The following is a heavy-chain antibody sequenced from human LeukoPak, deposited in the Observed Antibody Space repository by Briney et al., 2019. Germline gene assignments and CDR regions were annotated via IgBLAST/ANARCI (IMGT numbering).Heavy chain of an antibody. CDR3: ARREVAAEISFGFDY. Sequence: TGGSLRLSCAASGFTFSSYSMNWVRQAPGKGLEWVSSISSSSSYIYYADSVKGRFTISRDNAKNSLYLQMNSLRAEDTAVYYCARREVAAEISFGFDYWGQGTLVTVSS. D-gene: IGHD2-15*01. CDR1: GFTFSSYS. CDR2: ISSSSSYI. V-gene: IGHV3-21*01. J-gene: IGHJ4*02.